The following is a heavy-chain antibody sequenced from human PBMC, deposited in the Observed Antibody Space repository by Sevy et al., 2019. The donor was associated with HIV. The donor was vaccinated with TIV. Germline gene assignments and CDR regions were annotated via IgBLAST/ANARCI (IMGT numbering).Heavy chain of an antibody. V-gene: IGHV3-72*01. D-gene: IGHD6-13*01. CDR2: IRNKADSYTT. Sequence: GGSLRLSCAASGFTFSDHYMEWVRQAPGKGLEWVGRIRNKADSYTTEYAASVKGRFTISRDDSKNSRYRLMNSLKTEDTAVYYCATQAGIAAAGRVFDYWGQGTLVTVSS. CDR3: ATQAGIAAAGRVFDY. CDR1: GFTFSDHY. J-gene: IGHJ4*02.